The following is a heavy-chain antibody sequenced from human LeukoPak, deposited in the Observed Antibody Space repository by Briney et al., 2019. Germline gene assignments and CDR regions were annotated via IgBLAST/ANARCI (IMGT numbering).Heavy chain of an antibody. V-gene: IGHV3-15*07. D-gene: IGHD4-17*01. CDR3: TRGDYGDHTDLDY. Sequence: GGSLRLSCLASGFTFSNTWMNWVRQAPGKGLEWVARIRSKRDGGTTDYAAPVKGRFTISRDDSKNMLYLQMNSLKTEDTAVYYCTRGDYGDHTDLDYWGQGTLVTVSS. CDR1: GFTFSNTW. CDR2: IRSKRDGGTT. J-gene: IGHJ4*02.